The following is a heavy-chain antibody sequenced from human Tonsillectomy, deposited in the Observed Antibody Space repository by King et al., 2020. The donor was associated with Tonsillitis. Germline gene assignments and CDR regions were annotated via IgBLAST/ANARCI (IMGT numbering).Heavy chain of an antibody. CDR3: AKDWFTNGWPGAIDS. CDR1: GFTFSSYA. CDR2: ILGSGGRT. D-gene: IGHD6-19*01. V-gene: IGHV3-23*04. Sequence: VQLVESGGDLVQPGGSLRLSCAASGFTFSSYAMSWVRQAPGKGLEWVSAILGSGGRTYYADSGKGRFTISRDNSKNTLYLQMSGLRAEDTAVYYCAKDWFTNGWPGAIDSWGQGSLVTVSS. J-gene: IGHJ4*02.